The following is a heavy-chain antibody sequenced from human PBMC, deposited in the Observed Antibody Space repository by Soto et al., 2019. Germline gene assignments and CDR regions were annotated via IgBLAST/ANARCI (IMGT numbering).Heavy chain of an antibody. D-gene: IGHD3-9*01. J-gene: IGHJ4*02. Sequence: GGSLRLSCAASGFTFSSYTRNWVRQAPGKGLEWVAFITSGSDYIYYADSVKGRFTISRDDANNSLFLQMSSLRAEDTAVYYCTREHVVTIFRRGQRGSFDNWSQGTLVTVSS. V-gene: IGHV3-21*01. CDR3: TREHVVTIFRRGQRGSFDN. CDR1: GFTFSSYT. CDR2: ITSGSDYI.